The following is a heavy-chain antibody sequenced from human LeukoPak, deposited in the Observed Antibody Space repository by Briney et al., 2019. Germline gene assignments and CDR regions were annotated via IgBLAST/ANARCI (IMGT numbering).Heavy chain of an antibody. D-gene: IGHD3-3*01. CDR2: ISYDGSNK. Sequence: GGSLRLSCAASGFTFSSYAMHWVRQAPGKGLEWVAVISYDGSNKYYADSVKGRFTISRDNSKNTLYLQMNSLSAEDTAVYYCARDLYYDFWSGYLLDYWGQGTLVTVSS. CDR3: ARDLYYDFWSGYLLDY. J-gene: IGHJ4*02. V-gene: IGHV3-30-3*01. CDR1: GFTFSSYA.